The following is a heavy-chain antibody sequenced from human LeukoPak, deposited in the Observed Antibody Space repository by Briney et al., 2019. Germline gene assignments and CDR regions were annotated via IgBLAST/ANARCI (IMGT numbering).Heavy chain of an antibody. J-gene: IGHJ3*02. CDR3: AKDWPTQGDAFDI. Sequence: GSLRLSCAASGFTFRSYATHWVRQAPGRGLEWVAVISHDGSNTYYTDSVKGRFTISRDNSKNTLYLQMNSLRAEDTAVYYCAKDWPTQGDAFDIWGQGTMVTVSS. CDR1: GFTFRSYA. CDR2: ISHDGSNT. V-gene: IGHV3-30-3*02.